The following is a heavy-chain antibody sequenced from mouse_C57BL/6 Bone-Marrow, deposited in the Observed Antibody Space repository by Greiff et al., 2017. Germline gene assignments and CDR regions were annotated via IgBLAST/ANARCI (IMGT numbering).Heavy chain of an antibody. CDR1: GYTFTSYW. V-gene: IGHV1-53*01. D-gene: IGHD2-2*01. J-gene: IGHJ4*01. Sequence: QVQLQQPGTELVKPGASVKLSCKASGYTFTSYWMHWVKQRPGQGLEWIGNITPSNGGTNYNEKFKSKATLTVDKSSSTAYMQLSSLTSGDSAVYYCARECQIYYGYGYAMDYWGQGTSVTVSS. CDR3: ARECQIYYGYGYAMDY. CDR2: ITPSNGGT.